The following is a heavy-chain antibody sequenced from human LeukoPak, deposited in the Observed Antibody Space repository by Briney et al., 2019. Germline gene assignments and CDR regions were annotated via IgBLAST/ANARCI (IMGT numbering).Heavy chain of an antibody. CDR3: SGDFDY. CDR1: GYTFSNYY. Sequence: ASVKVSCKASGYTFSNYYLYWVRQAPGQGLEWMGLINPSGGSTFYVPKFQGRVTMTRDTSTRTVYMELSSLRSEDTAVYYCSGDFDYWGQGTLVTVSS. V-gene: IGHV1-46*03. CDR2: INPSGGST. J-gene: IGHJ4*02.